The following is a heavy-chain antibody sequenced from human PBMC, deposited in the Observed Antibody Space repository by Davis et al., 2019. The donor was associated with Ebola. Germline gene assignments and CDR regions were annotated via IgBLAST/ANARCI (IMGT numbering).Heavy chain of an antibody. Sequence: GGSLRLSCAASGFTFSSYWMSWVRQAPGKGLEWVANIKQDGSEKYYVDSVKGRFTISRDNAKNSLYLQMNSLRAEDTAVYYCAKDRGMTTVTTRHYFDYWGQGTLVTVSS. CDR1: GFTFSSYW. V-gene: IGHV3-7*03. CDR3: AKDRGMTTVTTRHYFDY. D-gene: IGHD4-11*01. J-gene: IGHJ4*02. CDR2: IKQDGSEK.